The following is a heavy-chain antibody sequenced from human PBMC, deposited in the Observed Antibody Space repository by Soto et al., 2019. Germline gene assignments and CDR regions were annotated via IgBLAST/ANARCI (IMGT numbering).Heavy chain of an antibody. Sequence: QVHLVQSGAEVKKPGSSVKVSCQASGSTFSSYTVSWVRQAPGQGLEWMGRIIPVLGVTNYAPKFKGRVTITADKSNTPAYMELSSLRSGDTAVYYCARRRYCGADCYSKYYYGMDVWGQGTTVTVSS. V-gene: IGHV1-69*02. D-gene: IGHD2-21*02. J-gene: IGHJ6*02. CDR3: ARRRYCGADCYSKYYYGMDV. CDR1: GSTFSSYT. CDR2: IIPVLGVT.